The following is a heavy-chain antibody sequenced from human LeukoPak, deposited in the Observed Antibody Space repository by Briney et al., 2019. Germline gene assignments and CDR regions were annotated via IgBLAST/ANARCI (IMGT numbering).Heavy chain of an antibody. CDR2: INPNSGGT. Sequence: ASVKVSCKASGYTFTGFYTHWVRQAPGQGLEWMGWINPNSGGTYFAQKFQGRVTMTRDTSISTAYMELNRLTSDDTAVYYCAREELSVISSDCCSGLGYWGQGTLVTVSS. CDR3: AREELSVISSDCCSGLGY. J-gene: IGHJ4*02. CDR1: GYTFTGFY. D-gene: IGHD3-10*01. V-gene: IGHV1-2*02.